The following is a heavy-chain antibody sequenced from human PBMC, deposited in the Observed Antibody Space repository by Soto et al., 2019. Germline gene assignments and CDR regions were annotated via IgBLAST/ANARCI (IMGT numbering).Heavy chain of an antibody. Sequence: SETLSLTCSVSGGSISSYYWSWIRQPPGKGLEWIGYIYYSGSTNYNPSLKSRVTISVDTSKNQFSLKLSSVTAADTAVYYCARSAHDYDDYVHYWGLGTLVTVSS. CDR1: GGSISSYY. CDR2: IYYSGST. CDR3: ARSAHDYDDYVHY. J-gene: IGHJ4*02. V-gene: IGHV4-59*01. D-gene: IGHD4-17*01.